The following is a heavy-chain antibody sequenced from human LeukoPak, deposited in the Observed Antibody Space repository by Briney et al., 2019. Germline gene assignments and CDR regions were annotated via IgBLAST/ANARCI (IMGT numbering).Heavy chain of an antibody. J-gene: IGHJ4*02. V-gene: IGHV3-23*01. CDR2: ISGSGGST. D-gene: IGHD2/OR15-2a*01. Sequence: PGGSLRLSCAASVFTFSSYAMSWVRQAPGKGLEWVSAISGSGGSTYYAVSVTGRFTISGDNPKNTLYLQMNSLRAEDTAVYYCAKDLTMPPPDWGQGTLVTVSS. CDR3: AKDLTMPPPD. CDR1: VFTFSSYA.